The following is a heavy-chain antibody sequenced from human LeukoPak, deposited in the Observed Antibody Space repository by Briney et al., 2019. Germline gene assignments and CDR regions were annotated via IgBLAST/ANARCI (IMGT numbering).Heavy chain of an antibody. Sequence: PGGSLRPSCAASGFTFSNYGMHWVRQAPGKGLEWVAFIRYDGSNTYYAGSVRGRFTISRDNSKNTVFLQMISLRPEDTAVYYCAKDHWLVLDYWGQGTLITVSS. J-gene: IGHJ4*02. CDR1: GFTFSNYG. V-gene: IGHV3-30*02. CDR2: IRYDGSNT. CDR3: AKDHWLVLDY. D-gene: IGHD6-19*01.